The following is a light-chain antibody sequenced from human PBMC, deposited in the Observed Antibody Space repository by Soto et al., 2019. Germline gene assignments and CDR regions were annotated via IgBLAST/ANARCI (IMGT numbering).Light chain of an antibody. CDR3: QQYNNWWT. J-gene: IGKJ1*01. CDR1: QSVSSN. V-gene: IGKV3-15*01. Sequence: EIVMTQSPATLSVSPGERATVSCRASQSVSSNLAWYQQKPGRAPRLLIYGASTRATGIPARFSGSGSGTEFTLTISSPQSEDSAVYYCQQYNNWWTFGLGTKVEIK. CDR2: GAS.